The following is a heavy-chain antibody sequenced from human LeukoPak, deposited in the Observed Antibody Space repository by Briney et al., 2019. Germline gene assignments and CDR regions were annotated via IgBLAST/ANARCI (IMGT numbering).Heavy chain of an antibody. J-gene: IGHJ4*02. Sequence: GGSLRLPCAASGFTFSSFAMSWVRQAPGKGLEWVSAISGSGGTTYYADSVKGRFTISRDNSKSTLYLQMNSLRAEDTAVYYCAKEKSLEFDYWGQGTLVTVSS. CDR1: GFTFSSFA. V-gene: IGHV3-23*01. D-gene: IGHD1-1*01. CDR3: AKEKSLEFDY. CDR2: ISGSGGTT.